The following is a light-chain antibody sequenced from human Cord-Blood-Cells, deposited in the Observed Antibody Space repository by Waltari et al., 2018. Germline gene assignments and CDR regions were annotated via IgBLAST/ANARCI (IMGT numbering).Light chain of an antibody. Sequence: QSALTQPASVSGSPGQSITISCTGTSSDAGGYNYVSWYQQHPGKAPKPMIYDVSNRPSGVSNRFSGSKSGNTASLTISGLQAEDEADYYCSSYTSSSTLVVFGGGTKLTVL. V-gene: IGLV2-14*01. CDR1: SSDAGGYNY. J-gene: IGLJ2*01. CDR2: DVS. CDR3: SSYTSSSTLVV.